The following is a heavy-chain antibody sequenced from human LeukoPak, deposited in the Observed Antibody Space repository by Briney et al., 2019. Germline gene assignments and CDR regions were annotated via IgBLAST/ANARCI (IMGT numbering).Heavy chain of an antibody. Sequence: GESLKISCKGSGYNFISYLIAWVRQMPGKGLEWMGVIYPGDSDTRYSPSFQGQVTISVDKSISTAYLQWSSLKASDTAMYYCARHRGSGSYCNYFDYWGQGTLVTVSS. J-gene: IGHJ4*02. CDR3: ARHRGSGSYCNYFDY. CDR2: IYPGDSDT. CDR1: GYNFISYL. D-gene: IGHD3-10*01. V-gene: IGHV5-51*01.